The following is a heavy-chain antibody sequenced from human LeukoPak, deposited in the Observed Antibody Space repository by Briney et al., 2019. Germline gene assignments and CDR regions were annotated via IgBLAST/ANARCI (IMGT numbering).Heavy chain of an antibody. J-gene: IGHJ5*02. D-gene: IGHD3-10*01. CDR2: IYYSGST. CDR1: GGSISSSSYY. Sequence: SETLSLTCTVSGGSISSSSYYWGWIRQPPGKGLEWIGSIYYSGSTYYNPSLKSRVTISVDTSKNQFSLKLSSVTAADTAVYYCARDMVTAPYWFDPWGQGTLVTVSS. CDR3: ARDMVTAPYWFDP. V-gene: IGHV4-39*07.